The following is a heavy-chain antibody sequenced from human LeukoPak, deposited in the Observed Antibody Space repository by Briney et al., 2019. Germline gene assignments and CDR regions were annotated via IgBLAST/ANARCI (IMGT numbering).Heavy chain of an antibody. CDR3: ASARPYYDILTGYYN. V-gene: IGHV1-69*13. D-gene: IGHD3-9*01. CDR2: XIPIFGTA. CDR1: GGTFSSYA. Sequence: SVKVSCKASGGTFSSYAISWVRQAPGQGLXXXXXXIPIFGTANYAQKFQGRVTIIADESTSTAYMELSSLRSEDTAVYYCASARPYYDILTGYYNWGQGTLVTVSS. J-gene: IGHJ4*02.